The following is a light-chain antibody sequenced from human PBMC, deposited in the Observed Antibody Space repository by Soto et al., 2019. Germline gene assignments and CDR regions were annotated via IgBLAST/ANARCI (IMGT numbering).Light chain of an antibody. CDR2: APS. CDR3: QQSYIVPYT. V-gene: IGKV1-39*01. Sequence: DIQVTQSPSSLSASVGDRVTITCRASQSISSFLIWYQQKAGKAPKVLIYAPSSLQSGVPSRFSGRGSETEFTLTITSLQPEDFATSYCQQSYIVPYTFGQGTKLEIK. CDR1: QSISSF. J-gene: IGKJ2*01.